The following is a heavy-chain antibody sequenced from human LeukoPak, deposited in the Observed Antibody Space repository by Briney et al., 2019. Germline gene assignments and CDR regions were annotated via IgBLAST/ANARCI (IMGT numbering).Heavy chain of an antibody. D-gene: IGHD3-10*01. CDR3: AKKGVLSYYYYYGMDV. CDR1: GGSISSYY. V-gene: IGHV4-59*08. Sequence: SETLSLTCTVSGGSISSYYWSWIRQPPGKGLEWIGYIYYSGSTNYNPSLKSRVTISVDTSKNQFSLKLSSVTAADTAVYYCAKKGVLSYYYYYGMDVWGQGTTVTVSS. J-gene: IGHJ6*02. CDR2: IYYSGST.